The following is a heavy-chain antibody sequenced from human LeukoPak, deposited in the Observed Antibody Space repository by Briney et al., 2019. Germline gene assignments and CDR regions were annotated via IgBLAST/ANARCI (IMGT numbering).Heavy chain of an antibody. J-gene: IGHJ2*01. D-gene: IGHD4-17*01. V-gene: IGHV3-30*02. CDR2: IRHDGNDK. CDR1: GFTFTSYG. Sequence: GGSLRLSCVASGFTFTSYGMHWVRQAPGKGLEWVALIRHDGNDKYYAETVKGRFTISRDNSNNTLYLQMNTLRAEDAAVYYCAKEEGTYGDSRYFDLWGRGTLVTVSS. CDR3: AKEEGTYGDSRYFDL.